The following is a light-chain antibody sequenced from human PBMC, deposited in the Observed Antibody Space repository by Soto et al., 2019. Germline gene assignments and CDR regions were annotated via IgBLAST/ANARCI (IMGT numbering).Light chain of an antibody. CDR3: QQYNS. J-gene: IGKJ2*01. CDR2: DAS. CDR1: QSISSW. V-gene: IGKV1-5*01. Sequence: DIQMTQSPSTLSASVGDRVTITCRASQSISSWLAWYQQKPGKAPKLLIYDASSLESGVPSRFSGSGSGTEFTRTISSLQPDDFATCYCQQYNSFGQGTKLEIK.